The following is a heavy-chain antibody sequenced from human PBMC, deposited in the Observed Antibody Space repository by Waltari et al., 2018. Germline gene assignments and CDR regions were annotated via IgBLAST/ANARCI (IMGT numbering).Heavy chain of an antibody. D-gene: IGHD2-2*01. J-gene: IGHJ5*02. CDR2: IYYRGST. V-gene: IGHV4-31*01. CDR3: ARGGPAAILQYNWFDP. Sequence: QVQLQESGPGLVKPSQTLSLTCTVSGGSISSGGYYWSWIRQHPGQGLEWIGYIYYRGSTYSTPSLKGQVTVSVDTSKNQFSLKLSSVTAADTAVYYCARGGPAAILQYNWFDPWGQGTLVTVSS. CDR1: GGSISSGGYY.